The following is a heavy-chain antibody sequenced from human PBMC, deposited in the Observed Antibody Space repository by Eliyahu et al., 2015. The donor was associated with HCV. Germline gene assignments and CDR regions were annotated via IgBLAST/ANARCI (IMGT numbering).Heavy chain of an antibody. CDR1: EDSVXAXRAA. D-gene: IGHD6-6*01. CDR3: ARGFCESSPGAFDI. V-gene: IGHV6-1*01. Sequence: QVQLQQSGPGLVKPSQPLSXTCAXSEDSVXAXRAAWNWXRLSPSRGPEWLGRTSYRSKWRDDYAPSVKGRITINPDTSKNQFSLQLNSVTPEDTAVYFCARGFCESSPGAFDIWGQGTMVTVSS. CDR2: TSYRSKWRD. J-gene: IGHJ3*02.